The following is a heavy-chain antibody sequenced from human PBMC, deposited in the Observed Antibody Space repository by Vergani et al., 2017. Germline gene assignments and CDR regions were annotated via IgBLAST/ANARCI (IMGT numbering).Heavy chain of an antibody. D-gene: IGHD2-2*01. CDR1: GFTFSSYS. Sequence: EVQLVESGGGLVKRGGSLRLSCAASGFTFSSYSMNWVRQAPGKGLEWVSFVSTGTKSQSYAESVKGRFTISRDSAKNSLYLQMDSLRAEDTAVYYCAREYSSTSGRAFDFWGQGTKVNVSS. CDR3: AREYSSTSGRAFDF. J-gene: IGHJ3*01. CDR2: VSTGTKSQ. V-gene: IGHV3-21*05.